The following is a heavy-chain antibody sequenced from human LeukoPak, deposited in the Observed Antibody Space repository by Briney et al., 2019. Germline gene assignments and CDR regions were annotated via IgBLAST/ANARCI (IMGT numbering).Heavy chain of an antibody. CDR1: GGSISAYTW. D-gene: IGHD2/OR15-2a*01. CDR2: TSHDGNA. V-gene: IGHV4-4*02. CDR3: AKHGGHYLDP. Sequence: SGTLSLTCAVSGGSISAYTWWSWVRQPPGKGLEWIGQTSHDGNAEYTPSLKSRVTISVDRSRNQLSLKLNSVTAADSAVYYGAKHGGHYLDPWGQGTLVTVSS. J-gene: IGHJ5*02.